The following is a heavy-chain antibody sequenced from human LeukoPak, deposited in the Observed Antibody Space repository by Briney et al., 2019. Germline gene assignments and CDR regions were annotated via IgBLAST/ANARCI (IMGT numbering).Heavy chain of an antibody. Sequence: SVKVSCKASGYTFTGYYMHWVRQAPGQGLEWMGGIIPIFGTANYAQKFQGRVTVTADESTSTAYMELSSLRSEDTAVYYCARGTTGTTGAFDIWGQGTMVTVSS. V-gene: IGHV1-69*13. CDR3: ARGTTGTTGAFDI. J-gene: IGHJ3*02. CDR2: IIPIFGTA. CDR1: GYTFTGYY. D-gene: IGHD1-1*01.